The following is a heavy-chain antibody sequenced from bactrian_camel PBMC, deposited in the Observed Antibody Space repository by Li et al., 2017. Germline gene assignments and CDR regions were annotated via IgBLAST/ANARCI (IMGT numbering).Heavy chain of an antibody. D-gene: IGHD4*01. V-gene: IGHV3S42*01. CDR2: ISTLGT. CDR3: AADTHCAYSDYAGIRPDFRY. J-gene: IGHJ6*01. Sequence: VQLVESGGGSVRAGGSLNLSCAVVRSWFTNSKYCMAWFRQAPGKGREGVAVISTLGTTYAPSVNGRFTPFKDNVKNTLYLQMNSLKPDDSDVYYCAADTHCAYSDYAGIRPDFRYWGHGTQVTVS. CDR1: WFTNSKYC.